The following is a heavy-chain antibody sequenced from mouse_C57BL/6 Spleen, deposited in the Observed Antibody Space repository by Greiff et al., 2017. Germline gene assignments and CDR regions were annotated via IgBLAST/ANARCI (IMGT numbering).Heavy chain of an antibody. CDR1: GYTFTSYW. Sequence: VQLQQSGTVLARPGASVKMSCKTSGYTFTSYWMHWVKQRPGQGLEWIGAIYPGNSDTSYHQKFKGKAKLTAVTSASTAYMGLSSLANEDSAVYYGTKSGRGFAYWGQGTLVTVSA. CDR2: IYPGNSDT. J-gene: IGHJ3*01. CDR3: TKSGRGFAY. V-gene: IGHV1-5*01.